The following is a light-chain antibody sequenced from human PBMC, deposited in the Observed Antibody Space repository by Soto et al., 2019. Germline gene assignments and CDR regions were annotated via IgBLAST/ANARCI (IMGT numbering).Light chain of an antibody. J-gene: IGLJ2*01. CDR1: SSDVGSYNL. V-gene: IGLV2-23*01. CDR3: CSYAGSSTVV. CDR2: EAI. Sequence: QSALTQPASVSGSPGQSITISCTGTSSDVGSYNLVSWYQHHPGKAPKPVIYEAIKRPSGVSNRFSGSKSGNTASLTISGLQAEDEADYYCCSYAGSSTVVFGGGTKLTVL.